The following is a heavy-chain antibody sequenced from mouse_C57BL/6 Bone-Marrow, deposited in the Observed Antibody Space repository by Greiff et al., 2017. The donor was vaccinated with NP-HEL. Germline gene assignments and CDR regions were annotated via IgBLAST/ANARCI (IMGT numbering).Heavy chain of an antibody. CDR2: ISSGSSTI. Sequence: EVQVVESGGGLVKPGGSLKLSCAASGFTFSDYGMHWVRQAPEKGLEWVAYISSGSSTIYYADKVKGRFTISRDNAKNTLFLQMTSLRSEDTAMYYCARSYYYGSYFDYWGQGTTLTVSS. V-gene: IGHV5-17*01. D-gene: IGHD1-1*01. CDR1: GFTFSDYG. CDR3: ARSYYYGSYFDY. J-gene: IGHJ2*01.